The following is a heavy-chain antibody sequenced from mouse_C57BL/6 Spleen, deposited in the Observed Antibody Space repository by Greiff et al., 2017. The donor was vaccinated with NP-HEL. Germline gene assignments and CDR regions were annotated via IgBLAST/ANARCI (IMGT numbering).Heavy chain of an antibody. J-gene: IGHJ1*03. CDR3: AGSRISGDWYFDV. V-gene: IGHV1-69*01. CDR1: GYTFTSYW. CDR2: IDPSGSYT. Sequence: QVQLLQSGADFVMPGASVKLSCKASGYTFTSYWMHWVQQRPGQGLEWIADIDPSGSYTYYTHKFKGKSTLTVDKSSNTAYMQLSSLTSEDSAVYYCAGSRISGDWYFDVWGTGTTVTVSS. D-gene: IGHD3-1*01.